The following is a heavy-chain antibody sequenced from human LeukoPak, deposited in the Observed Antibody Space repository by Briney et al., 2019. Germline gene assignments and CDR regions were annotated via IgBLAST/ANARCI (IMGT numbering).Heavy chain of an antibody. CDR3: ARSRWLQLREYYFDY. CDR1: GYTFTGYY. J-gene: IGHJ4*02. V-gene: IGHV1-2*02. D-gene: IGHD5-24*01. Sequence: ASVKVSCKASGYTFTGYYMHWVRQAPGQGLEWMGWINPNSGGTNYTQKFQGRVTMTRDTSISTAYMELSRLRSDDTAVYYCARSRWLQLREYYFDYWGQGTLVTVSS. CDR2: INPNSGGT.